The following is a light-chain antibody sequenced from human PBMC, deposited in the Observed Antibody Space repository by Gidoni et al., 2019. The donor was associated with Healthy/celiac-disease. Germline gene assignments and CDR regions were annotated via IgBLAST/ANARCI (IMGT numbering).Light chain of an antibody. V-gene: IGKV1-13*02. CDR1: QGISSA. Sequence: AIQLTQSPSSLSASVGDRVTITCRASQGISSALAWYQQQPGKAPKLLIYDASSLESGVPSRFSGSGSGTDFTLTISSLQPEDFATYYCQQFNSYPHQITFXQXTRLEIK. J-gene: IGKJ5*01. CDR3: QQFNSYPHQIT. CDR2: DAS.